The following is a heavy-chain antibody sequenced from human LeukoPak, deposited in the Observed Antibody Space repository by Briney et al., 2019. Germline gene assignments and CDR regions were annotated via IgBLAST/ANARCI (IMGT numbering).Heavy chain of an antibody. CDR2: IFPIFGTA. Sequence: SVKVSCKASGGTFSSYAISWVRQAPGQGLEWMGGIFPIFGTANYAQKFQGRVTITADESTSTAYMELSSLRSEDTAVYYCARGLRTRGSSGYAFDYWGQGTLVTVSS. J-gene: IGHJ4*02. CDR3: ARGLRTRGSSGYAFDY. D-gene: IGHD3-22*01. CDR1: GGTFSSYA. V-gene: IGHV1-69*13.